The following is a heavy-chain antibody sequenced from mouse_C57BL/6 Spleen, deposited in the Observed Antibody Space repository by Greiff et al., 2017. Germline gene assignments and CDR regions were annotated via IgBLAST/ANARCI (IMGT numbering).Heavy chain of an antibody. V-gene: IGHV1-64*01. J-gene: IGHJ4*01. D-gene: IGHD1-1*01. CDR1: GYTFTSYW. Sequence: QVQLQQPGAELVKPGASVKLSCKASGYTFTSYWMHWVKQRPGQGLEWIGMIHPNSGSTNYNEKFKSKATLTVDKSSSTAYMQLSSLTSEDSAVYYGEREDSYYGSRPDAMDYWGQGTSVTVSS. CDR2: IHPNSGST. CDR3: EREDSYYGSRPDAMDY.